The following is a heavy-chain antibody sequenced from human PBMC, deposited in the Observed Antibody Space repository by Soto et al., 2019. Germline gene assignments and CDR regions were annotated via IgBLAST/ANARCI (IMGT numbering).Heavy chain of an antibody. CDR1: GGAISSSSYY. CDR3: ASLAAAVFRGDY. Sequence: PSETLSLTCTVSGGAISSSSYYWGWIRQPPGKGLEWIGSIYYSGSTYYNPSLKSRVTISVDTSKNQFSLKLSSVTAADTAVYYCASLAAAVFRGDYWGQGTLVTVS. CDR2: IYYSGST. J-gene: IGHJ4*02. D-gene: IGHD6-13*01. V-gene: IGHV4-39*01.